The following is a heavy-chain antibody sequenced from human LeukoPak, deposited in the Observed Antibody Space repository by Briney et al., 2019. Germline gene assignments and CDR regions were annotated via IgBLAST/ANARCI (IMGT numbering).Heavy chain of an antibody. V-gene: IGHV3-7*01. CDR2: IDEDGSEK. J-gene: IGHJ4*02. CDR1: GFTFSNYW. CDR3: AGDPGYCSSTSCAPKGDY. D-gene: IGHD2-2*01. Sequence: GGSLRLSCAASGFTFSNYWMSWVRQDPGKGLEWVASIDEDGSEKYYVDSVKGRFTISRDNAKNSLYLQMNSLRAEDTAVYYCAGDPGYCSSTSCAPKGDYWGQGTLVTVSS.